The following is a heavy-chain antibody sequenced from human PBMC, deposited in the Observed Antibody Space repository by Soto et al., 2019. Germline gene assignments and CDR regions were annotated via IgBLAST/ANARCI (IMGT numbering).Heavy chain of an antibody. CDR2: ITYDGNNK. V-gene: IGHV3-30*04. CDR3: ARGTSYIDPYFGH. D-gene: IGHD3-9*01. Sequence: QVQLVESGGGAVQPGGSRRLSCAASEFTFSNYAMHWVRQAPGKGLQWLAVITYDGNNKYYADSLEGRFTISRDNSKNTVYFQMNSLRREDSAVYYCARGTSYIDPYFGHWCQGTL. CDR1: EFTFSNYA. J-gene: IGHJ4*02.